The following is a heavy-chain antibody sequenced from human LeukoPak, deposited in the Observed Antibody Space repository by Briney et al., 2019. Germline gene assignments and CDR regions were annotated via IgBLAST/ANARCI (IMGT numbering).Heavy chain of an antibody. V-gene: IGHV1-69*04. J-gene: IGHJ4*02. CDR3: ATMNDGGGYQWGDFFDF. CDR1: GGTSNSHA. D-gene: IGHD3-22*01. CDR2: IIPNLGTT. Sequence: GASVKVSCKASGGTSNSHAIIWVRQAPGQGLEWMGRIIPNLGTTNRAQNFQDRVTLTADKSTNTAYMELTSLTSDDTAVYYCATMNDGGGYQWGDFFDFWGQGTLVPVSS.